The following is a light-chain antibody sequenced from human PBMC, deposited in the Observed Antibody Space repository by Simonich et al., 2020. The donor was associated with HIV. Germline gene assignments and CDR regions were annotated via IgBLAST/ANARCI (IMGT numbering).Light chain of an antibody. J-gene: IGKJ2*01. CDR1: QSVNTW. CDR2: KTS. V-gene: IGKV1-5*03. CDR3: QQYNGYSPMYT. Sequence: DFQMTQSPSTLSASVGDRVTITSRASQSVNTWLAWYQQKPGKAPKLLIYKTSTLESVVPSRFSGSGSGTEFTLTINSLQPDDFATYFCQQYNGYSPMYTFGQGTKLEIK.